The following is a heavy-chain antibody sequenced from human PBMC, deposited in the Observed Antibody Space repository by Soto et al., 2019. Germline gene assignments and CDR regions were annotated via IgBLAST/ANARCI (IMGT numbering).Heavy chain of an antibody. D-gene: IGHD2-21*02. Sequence: QVQLVQSGAEVKKPGSSVKVSCKASGGTFSSYTISWVRQAPGQGLEWMGRIIPILGIANYAQKFQGRVTITADKSTSRAYMELSSLRSEDKAVYYCAVAYCGGDCYRIDYWGQGTLVTVSS. CDR3: AVAYCGGDCYRIDY. CDR2: IIPILGIA. CDR1: GGTFSSYT. V-gene: IGHV1-69*02. J-gene: IGHJ4*02.